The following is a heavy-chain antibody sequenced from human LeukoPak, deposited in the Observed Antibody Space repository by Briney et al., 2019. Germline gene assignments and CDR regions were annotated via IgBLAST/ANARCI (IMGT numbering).Heavy chain of an antibody. CDR1: GGSISSGGYY. D-gene: IGHD3-16*01. CDR3: ARDRSNLWGYGMDV. J-gene: IGHJ6*02. V-gene: IGHV4-31*03. Sequence: SQTLSLTCTVSGGSISSGGYYWSWIRQHPGKGLEWIGYIYYSGSTYYNPSLKSRVTISVDTSKSQFSLKLSSVTAADTAVYYCARDRSNLWGYGMDVWGQGTTVTVSS. CDR2: IYYSGST.